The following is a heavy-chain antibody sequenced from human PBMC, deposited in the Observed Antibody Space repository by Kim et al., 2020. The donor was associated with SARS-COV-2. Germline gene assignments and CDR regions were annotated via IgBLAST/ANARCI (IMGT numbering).Heavy chain of an antibody. V-gene: IGHV3-15*01. D-gene: IGHD3-22*01. CDR3: VTPPGVIEN. CDR2: IKSEDDGGTT. Sequence: GGSLRLSCAASGFIFTDAWMSWVRQAPGKGLEWVGRIKSEDDGGTTDYAAPLKGRFTISRDDSKNTLYLQMNSLKSEDTGVYYCVTPPGVIENWGQGTLVTVSS. J-gene: IGHJ4*02. CDR1: GFIFTDAW.